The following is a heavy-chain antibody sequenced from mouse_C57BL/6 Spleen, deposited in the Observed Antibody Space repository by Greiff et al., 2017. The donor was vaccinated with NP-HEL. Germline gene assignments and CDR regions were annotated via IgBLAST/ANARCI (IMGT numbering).Heavy chain of an antibody. CDR1: GYSFTSYY. J-gene: IGHJ4*01. CDR2: IYPGSGNT. Sequence: QVQLKESGPELVKPGASVKISCKASGYSFTSYYIHWVKQRPGQGLEWIGWIYPGSGNTKYNEKFKGKATLTADTSSSTAYMQLSSLTSEDSAVYYCARSRVYGSSYDAMDYWGQGTSVTFSS. V-gene: IGHV1-66*01. D-gene: IGHD1-1*01. CDR3: ARSRVYGSSYDAMDY.